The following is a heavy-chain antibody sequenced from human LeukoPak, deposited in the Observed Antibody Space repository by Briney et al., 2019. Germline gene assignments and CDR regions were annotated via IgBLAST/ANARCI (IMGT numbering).Heavy chain of an antibody. J-gene: IGHJ4*02. CDR3: TTISGYSSGPFEY. V-gene: IGHV3-15*01. CDR2: IKSRTDGGTA. D-gene: IGHD6-19*01. Sequence: PGGSLRLSCAASGFTFSSYSMNWVRQAPGKGLEWVGRIKSRTDGGTAEYAAPVKGRFTISRDDSKNTVSLQMNSLKIEDTAVYYCTTISGYSSGPFEYWGQGTLVTVSS. CDR1: GFTFSSYS.